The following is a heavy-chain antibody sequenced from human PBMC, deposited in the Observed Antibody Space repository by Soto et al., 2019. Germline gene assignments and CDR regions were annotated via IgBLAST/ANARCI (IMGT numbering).Heavy chain of an antibody. CDR1: GYSFSSYA. Sequence: QVHLVQSGDEVTKPGSSVKVSCKASGYSFSSYAISWVRQAPGQGLEWMGGIIPVFDSPTYAQKFQGRVTISADETTSTVYIELTSLRSDDTALYYCTREIGEGYAEDYWGQGTLVTVSS. J-gene: IGHJ4*02. CDR2: IIPVFDSP. V-gene: IGHV1-69*01. D-gene: IGHD5-12*01. CDR3: TREIGEGYAEDY.